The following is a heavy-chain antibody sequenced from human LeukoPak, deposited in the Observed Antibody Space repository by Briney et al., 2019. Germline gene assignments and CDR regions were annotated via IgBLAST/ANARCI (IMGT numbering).Heavy chain of an antibody. Sequence: SETLSLTCTVSGGSISSYSWSWLRQPPGRGLEWIGYLYYSGSTNYNPSLKSRVTMSVDTSKNQFSLKLSSVTAADTAVYYCARHVYCTNGICSDYWGQGTLVTVSS. CDR2: LYYSGST. V-gene: IGHV4-59*08. CDR3: ARHVYCTNGICSDY. CDR1: GGSISSYS. D-gene: IGHD2-8*01. J-gene: IGHJ4*02.